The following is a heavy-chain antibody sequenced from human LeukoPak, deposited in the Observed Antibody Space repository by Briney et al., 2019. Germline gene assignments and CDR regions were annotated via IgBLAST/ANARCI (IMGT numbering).Heavy chain of an antibody. CDR2: IKNDGSEK. CDR3: ATADWFSFDF. D-gene: IGHD3-9*01. Sequence: GGSLRLSCADSGFSLNSYWMSWVRPAPGKGREWVATIKNDGSEKNYEASVKGRFTISRDNAKNPLYLQMSGLRAEDTAVYFCATADWFSFDFWGQGTLVTVSS. V-gene: IGHV3-7*04. CDR1: GFSLNSYW. J-gene: IGHJ4*02.